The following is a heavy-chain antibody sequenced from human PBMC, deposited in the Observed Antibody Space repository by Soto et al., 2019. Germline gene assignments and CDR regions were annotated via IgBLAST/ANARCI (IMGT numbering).Heavy chain of an antibody. CDR3: ALPSCGGDCYSPFDY. Sequence: EVQLLESGGGFVQPGGSLRLSCTASGVGLSTYAISWVRQAPGKGLEWVSFISGNSGKTDYADSVKGRLSISRDKSENTVYLQMNRLRAEDTAVYYCALPSCGGDCYSPFDYWGQGTLVTVSS. J-gene: IGHJ4*02. D-gene: IGHD2-21*02. CDR1: GVGLSTYA. V-gene: IGHV3-23*01. CDR2: ISGNSGKT.